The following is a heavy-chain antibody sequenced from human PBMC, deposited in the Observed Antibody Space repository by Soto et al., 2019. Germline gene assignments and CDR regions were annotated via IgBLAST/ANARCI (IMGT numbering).Heavy chain of an antibody. J-gene: IGHJ6*02. D-gene: IGHD3-10*01. CDR1: GFTFSSYG. V-gene: IGHV3-30*18. Sequence: QVQLVESGGGVVQPGRSLRLSCAASGFTFSSYGMHWVRQAPGKGLEWVAVISYDGSNKYYADSEKGRLTISIDNSKNTLYLQINSLRAEGTAVYYCAKENGGFGESPPGGMAVWGQGTTVTVSS. CDR3: AKENGGFGESPPGGMAV. CDR2: ISYDGSNK.